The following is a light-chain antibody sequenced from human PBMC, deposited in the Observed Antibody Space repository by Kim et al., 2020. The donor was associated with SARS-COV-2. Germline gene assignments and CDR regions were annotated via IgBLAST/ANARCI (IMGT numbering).Light chain of an antibody. CDR1: NIGSKS. Sequence: APGGTARITCGGDNIGSKSVHWYQQKPGQAPVLVIYYNSVRPSGIPERVSGSNSGNTATLTISRVEAGDEADFYCQVWDNNSVHYVFGTGTKVTVL. CDR2: YNS. J-gene: IGLJ1*01. V-gene: IGLV3-21*04. CDR3: QVWDNNSVHYV.